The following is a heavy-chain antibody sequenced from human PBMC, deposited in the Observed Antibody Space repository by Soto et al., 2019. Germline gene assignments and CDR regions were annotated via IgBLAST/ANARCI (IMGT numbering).Heavy chain of an antibody. J-gene: IGHJ5*02. D-gene: IGHD5-12*01. CDR3: AKGAEYSGYDYGWFDP. Sequence: EVQLVESGGGLVQPGRSLRLSCAASGFTFDDYAMHWVRQAPGKGLEWVSGISWNSGSIGYADSVKGRFTISRDNAKNSLYLQMNSLRDEDTALYYCAKGAEYSGYDYGWFDPWGQGTLVTVSS. CDR1: GFTFDDYA. CDR2: ISWNSGSI. V-gene: IGHV3-9*01.